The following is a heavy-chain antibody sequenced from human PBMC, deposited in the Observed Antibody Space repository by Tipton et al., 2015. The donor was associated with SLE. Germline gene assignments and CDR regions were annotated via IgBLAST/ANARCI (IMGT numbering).Heavy chain of an antibody. D-gene: IGHD2-15*01. J-gene: IGHJ4*02. CDR1: GGSISSHY. V-gene: IGHV4-59*08. Sequence: LRLSCTVSGGSISSHYWSWIRQPPGKGLEWIGYIYYSGSTNYNPSLKSRVTISVDTSKNQFSLKLSSVTAADTAVYYCARLGSRCSGGSCYLDYWGQGTLVTVSS. CDR2: IYYSGST. CDR3: ARLGSRCSGGSCYLDY.